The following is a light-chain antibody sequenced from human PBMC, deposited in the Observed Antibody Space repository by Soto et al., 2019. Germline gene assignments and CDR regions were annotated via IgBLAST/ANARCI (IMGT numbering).Light chain of an antibody. J-gene: IGKJ1*01. CDR1: QSVSSN. V-gene: IGKV3-15*01. CDR2: GAS. Sequence: EIVMTQSPATLSVSPGERATLSCRASQSVSSNLAWYQQKPGQAPRLLIYGASTRATGIPARFSGSESGTKFTLTIISLQSEDFAVYYCQQYNNWLTFGQGTKVDIK. CDR3: QQYNNWLT.